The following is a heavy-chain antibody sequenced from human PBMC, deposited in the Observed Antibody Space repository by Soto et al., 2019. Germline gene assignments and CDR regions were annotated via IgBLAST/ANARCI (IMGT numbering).Heavy chain of an antibody. V-gene: IGHV1-8*01. CDR3: ARRVYSSSSGGRTIDY. J-gene: IGHJ4*02. CDR2: MNPNSGNT. Sequence: QVQLVQSGAEVKKPGASVKVSCKASGYTFTSYDINWVRQATGQGLEWMGWMNPNSGNTGYAQKLQGRVTMTRNPSISTAYMELRSLRSEDTAVYYCARRVYSSSSGGRTIDYWGQGTLVTVSS. CDR1: GYTFTSYD. D-gene: IGHD6-6*01.